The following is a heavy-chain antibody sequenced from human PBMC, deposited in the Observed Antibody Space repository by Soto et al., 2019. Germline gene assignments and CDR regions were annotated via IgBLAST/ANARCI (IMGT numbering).Heavy chain of an antibody. V-gene: IGHV1-69*06. J-gene: IGHJ4*02. CDR2: FIPIFGTT. Sequence: QVHLVQSGAEVKKPGSSVKVSCKASGGTFSSYAISWVRQAAGQGLEWMGGFIPIFGTTNYAQKFQGRVTIIAEKSTSKDYMERSSLNSEDTAVYYCRRVRGRRYNDGRGYYYSAYWGQGTLVTVSS. CDR3: RRVRGRRYNDGRGYYYSAY. CDR1: GGTFSSYA. D-gene: IGHD3-22*01.